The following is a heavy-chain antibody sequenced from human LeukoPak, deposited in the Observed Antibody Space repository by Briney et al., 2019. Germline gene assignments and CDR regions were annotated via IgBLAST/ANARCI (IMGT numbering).Heavy chain of an antibody. V-gene: IGHV3-23*01. Sequence: GGSLRLSCAASGFTFSSYAMNWVRQAPGKGLEWVSSISGSGGSTYRADSVKGRFTISRDNSKNTLYLQMNSLRAEDTAVYYCAKSMAAYYYYGMDVWGQGTTVTVSS. CDR1: GFTFSSYA. CDR3: AKSMAAYYYYGMDV. D-gene: IGHD5-24*01. J-gene: IGHJ6*02. CDR2: ISGSGGST.